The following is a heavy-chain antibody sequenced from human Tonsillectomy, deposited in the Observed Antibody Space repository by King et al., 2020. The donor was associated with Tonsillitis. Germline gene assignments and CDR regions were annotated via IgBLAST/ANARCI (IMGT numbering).Heavy chain of an antibody. Sequence: QLVQSGGGLVQPGGSLNLSCAASGFTFSRFSMNWVRQAPGKGLDWVSAISGSSDKIYSADSVKGRFTISRDNAKNSRFLQMNSLRAGDTALYYCAKDLGIDSYWDWYFDLWGRGALVTVSS. CDR3: AKDLGIDSYWDWYFDL. D-gene: IGHD1-26*01. J-gene: IGHJ2*01. CDR2: ISGSSDKI. V-gene: IGHV3-48*01. CDR1: GFTFSRFS.